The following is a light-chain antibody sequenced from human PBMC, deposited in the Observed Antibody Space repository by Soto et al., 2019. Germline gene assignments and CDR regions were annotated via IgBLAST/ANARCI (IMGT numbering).Light chain of an antibody. J-gene: IGKJ1*01. Sequence: EIVLTQSPATLSLSPGERATLSCRASQSVSSFLGWYQQKPGQAPRLLIYDASNRAPGIPARFSGSGSGTDFTLTISSREPQDFAFYYCQQRSSWTFGQGTKVEIK. CDR1: QSVSSF. V-gene: IGKV3-11*01. CDR2: DAS. CDR3: QQRSSWT.